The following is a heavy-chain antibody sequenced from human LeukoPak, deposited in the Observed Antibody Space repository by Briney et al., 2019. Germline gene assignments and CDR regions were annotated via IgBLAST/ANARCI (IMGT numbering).Heavy chain of an antibody. V-gene: IGHV1-2*06. J-gene: IGHJ5*02. CDR1: GYTFTGYY. D-gene: IGHD2-15*01. CDR3: ARDIPELLRPTSWNWFDP. CDR2: ISPNSGGT. Sequence: ASVEVSCKASGYTFTGYYMHWVRQAPGQGLEWMGRISPNSGGTNYAQKFQGRVTMTRDTSISTAYMELSRLRSDDTAVYYCARDIPELLRPTSWNWFDPWGQGTLVTVSS.